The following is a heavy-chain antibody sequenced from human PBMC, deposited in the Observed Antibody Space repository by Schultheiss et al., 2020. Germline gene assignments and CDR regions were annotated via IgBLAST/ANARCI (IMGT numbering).Heavy chain of an antibody. D-gene: IGHD3-22*01. CDR2: IWYDGSKK. V-gene: IGHV3-33*01. Sequence: GGSLRLSCAASGFTFSGYGMHWVRQAPGKGLEWVAVIWYDGSKKYYADSVKGRFTISRDNSKNMLYLQMNSLRAEDTAVYYCARIGHHYYDSSGYYSAGSIDYWGQGTLVTVSS. CDR3: ARIGHHYYDSSGYYSAGSIDY. J-gene: IGHJ4*02. CDR1: GFTFSGYG.